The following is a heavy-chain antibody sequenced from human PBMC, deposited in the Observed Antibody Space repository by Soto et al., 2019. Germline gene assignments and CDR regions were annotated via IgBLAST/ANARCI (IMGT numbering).Heavy chain of an antibody. V-gene: IGHV4-34*01. D-gene: IGHD3-9*01. Sequence: QVQLRQWGAGLLKPSETLSLTCAVFGGSFSDYYWTWIRQSPGKGLEWIGEIYHSGTTSYNPSLKSRLTISIDPSNNQFSLKLSSVTAADTAVYYCARKPIYHFFTGYYTVDYWGQGTLVTVSS. CDR2: IYHSGTT. CDR3: ARKPIYHFFTGYYTVDY. J-gene: IGHJ4*02. CDR1: GGSFSDYY.